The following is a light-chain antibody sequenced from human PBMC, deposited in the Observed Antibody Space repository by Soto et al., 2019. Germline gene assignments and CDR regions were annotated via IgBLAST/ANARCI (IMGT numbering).Light chain of an antibody. CDR2: SNN. CDR3: VAWDDSLNGYVV. V-gene: IGLV1-44*01. Sequence: QAVVTQPPSASGTPGQRVTISCSGSSSNIGSNTVNWYQQLPGTAPKLVIYSNNQRPSGVPDRFSGSKSGISASLAISGLQSEDEADYYCVAWDDSLNGYVVFGGGTKLTVL. CDR1: SSNIGSNT. J-gene: IGLJ2*01.